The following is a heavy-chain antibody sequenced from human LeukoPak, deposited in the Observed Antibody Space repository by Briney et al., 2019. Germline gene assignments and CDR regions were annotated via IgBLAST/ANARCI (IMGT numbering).Heavy chain of an antibody. CDR1: VNTFTSYD. Sequence: ASVKVSCKASVNTFTSYDINWVRQATGQGLEWMGWMNPNSGNTGYAQKLQGRVTMTRNTSISTAYMELSSLRSEDTAVYYCARIRLAAMDAFDYWGQGTLVTVSS. V-gene: IGHV1-8*01. CDR2: MNPNSGNT. D-gene: IGHD2-2*01. CDR3: ARIRLAAMDAFDY. J-gene: IGHJ4*02.